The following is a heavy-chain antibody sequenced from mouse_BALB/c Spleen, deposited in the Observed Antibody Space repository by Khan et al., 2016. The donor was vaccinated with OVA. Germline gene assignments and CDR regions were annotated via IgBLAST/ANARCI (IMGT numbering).Heavy chain of an antibody. Sequence: DVKLVESGGGLVKPGGSLKLSCAASGSTFSSYAMSWVRQTPEKRLEWVATISSGDTYTYYPDSVKGRFTISRDNAKNTLYLQMSSLRSEDTAMYYCARPPITTVVATSYWFFDVWGAGTTVTVST. CDR1: GSTFSSYA. D-gene: IGHD1-1*01. J-gene: IGHJ1*01. V-gene: IGHV5-9-3*01. CDR3: ARPPITTVVATSYWFFDV. CDR2: ISSGDTYT.